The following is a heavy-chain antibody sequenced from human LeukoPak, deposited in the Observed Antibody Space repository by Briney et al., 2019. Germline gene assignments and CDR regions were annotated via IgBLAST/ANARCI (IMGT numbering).Heavy chain of an antibody. D-gene: IGHD1-14*01. CDR1: GGSISSGGYY. CDR3: ARADGSHHLLFDY. V-gene: IGHV4-31*03. J-gene: IGHJ4*02. Sequence: PSETLSLTCTVSGGSISSGGYYWSWIRQHPGKGLEWIGYIYYSGSTYYNPSLKSRVTISVDTSKNQFSLKLSSVTAADTAVYYCARADGSHHLLFDYWGQGTLVTVSS. CDR2: IYYSGST.